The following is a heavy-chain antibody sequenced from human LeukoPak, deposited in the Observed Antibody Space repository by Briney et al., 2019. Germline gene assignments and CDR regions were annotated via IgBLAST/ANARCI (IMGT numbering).Heavy chain of an antibody. CDR2: MNPNSGGT. V-gene: IGHV1-2*02. J-gene: IGHJ4*02. CDR1: GYTFTDYY. CDR3: ARNKEGKSLDY. Sequence: ASVKVSCKASGYTFTDYYIHWVRQAPGQGLEWMAWMNPNSGGTSYAQKFQGRVTMTRDTSISTAYMELSRLRFDDTAVYYCARNKEGKSLDYWGQGALVTVSS.